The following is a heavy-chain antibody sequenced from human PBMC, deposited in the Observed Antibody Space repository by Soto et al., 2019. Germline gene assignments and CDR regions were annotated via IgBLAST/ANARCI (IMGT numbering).Heavy chain of an antibody. CDR2: IKSKTDGGTT. CDR3: TTDRHYLWFGELLGGG. D-gene: IGHD3-10*01. J-gene: IGHJ4*02. CDR1: GFTFSNAW. Sequence: GGSLRLSCAASGFTFSNAWMNWVRQAPGKGLEWVGRIKSKTDGGTTDYAAPVKGRLTISRDDSKNTLYLQMNSLKTEDTAVYYCTTDRHYLWFGELLGGGWGQGTLVTVSS. V-gene: IGHV3-15*07.